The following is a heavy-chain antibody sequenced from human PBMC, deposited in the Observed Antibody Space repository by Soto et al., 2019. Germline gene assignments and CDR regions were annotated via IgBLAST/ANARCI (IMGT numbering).Heavy chain of an antibody. D-gene: IGHD2-21*02. CDR1: GFTFSSYA. Sequence: QVQLVESGGGVVQPGRSLRLSCAASGFTFSSYAMHWVRQAPGKGLEWGAGISYDGSNKYYADSVKGRFTISRDNSKNTLYLQMNSLRAEDTAVYYCARDQVVVTHSRIDYWGQGTLVTVSS. CDR3: ARDQVVVTHSRIDY. J-gene: IGHJ4*02. CDR2: ISYDGSNK. V-gene: IGHV3-30-3*01.